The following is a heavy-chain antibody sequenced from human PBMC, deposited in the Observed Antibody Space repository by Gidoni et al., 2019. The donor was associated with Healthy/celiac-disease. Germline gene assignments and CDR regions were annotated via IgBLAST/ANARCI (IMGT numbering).Heavy chain of an antibody. D-gene: IGHD1-20*01. CDR2: ISSSGSTI. CDR1: GFTFSDYY. CDR3: ARESRGNFITGTPYYYYGMDV. V-gene: IGHV3-11*01. J-gene: IGHJ6*02. Sequence: QVQLVESGGGLVKPGGSLRLSCAASGFTFSDYYMSWIRQAPGKGLEWVSYISSSGSTIYYADSVKGRFTISRDNAKNSLYLQMNSLRAEDTAVYYCARESRGNFITGTPYYYYGMDVWGQGTTVTVSS.